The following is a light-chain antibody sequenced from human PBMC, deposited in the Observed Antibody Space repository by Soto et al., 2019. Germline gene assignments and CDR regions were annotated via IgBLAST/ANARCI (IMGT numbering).Light chain of an antibody. CDR2: DVS. CDR1: SSDVGGYSF. Sequence: QSALTQPASVSGSPGQSITISCTGTSSDVGGYSFVSWYQQHPGKAPKLMIYDVSNRPSGVSNRFSGSKSGNTASLTISGLQAEDEADYYCSSYTSSSTLVVFGGGTNVTVL. CDR3: SSYTSSSTLVV. V-gene: IGLV2-14*01. J-gene: IGLJ2*01.